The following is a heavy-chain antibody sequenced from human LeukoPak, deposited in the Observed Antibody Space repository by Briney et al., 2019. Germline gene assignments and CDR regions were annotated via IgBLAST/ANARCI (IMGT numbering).Heavy chain of an antibody. V-gene: IGHV3-21*01. J-gene: IGHJ5*02. D-gene: IGHD2-2*01. Sequence: KTGGSLRLSCAASGFTFSSYSMNWVRQAPGKGLEWVSSITSSSSYINYADSVKGRFTISRDNAKNSLYLQMNSLRAEDTAVYYCARDFGGYCSSTSCHLGWFGTWGQGTLVTVSS. CDR1: GFTFSSYS. CDR2: ITSSSSYI. CDR3: ARDFGGYCSSTSCHLGWFGT.